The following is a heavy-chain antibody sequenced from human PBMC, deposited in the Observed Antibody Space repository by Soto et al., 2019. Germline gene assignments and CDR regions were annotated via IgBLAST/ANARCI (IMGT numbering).Heavy chain of an antibody. D-gene: IGHD1-1*01. CDR1: GFTFSSYA. J-gene: IGHJ3*02. Sequence: GGSLRLSGAASGFTFSSYAMSWVRQAPGKGLEWVSAISGSGGSTYYADSVKGRFTISRDNSKNTLYLQMNSLRAEDTAVYYCAKDQRWRNAFDIWGQGTMVTVSS. CDR3: AKDQRWRNAFDI. V-gene: IGHV3-23*01. CDR2: ISGSGGST.